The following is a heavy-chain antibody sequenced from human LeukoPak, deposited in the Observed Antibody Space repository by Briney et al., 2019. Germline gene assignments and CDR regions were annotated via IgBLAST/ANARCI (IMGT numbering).Heavy chain of an antibody. CDR1: GFTFSSYG. D-gene: IGHD6-13*01. CDR3: AKDLVSYWSSCYPL. Sequence: GGSLRLSCAASGFTFSSYGMHWVRQAPGKGLEWVAFIRYDGSNKYYADSVKGRFTISRDNSKNTLYLQMNSLRAEDTAVYYCAKDLVSYWSSCYPLWGQGTLVTVSS. J-gene: IGHJ4*02. CDR2: IRYDGSNK. V-gene: IGHV3-30*02.